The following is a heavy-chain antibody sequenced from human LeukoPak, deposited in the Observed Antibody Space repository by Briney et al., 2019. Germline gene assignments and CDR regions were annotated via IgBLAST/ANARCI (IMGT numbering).Heavy chain of an antibody. J-gene: IGHJ4*02. CDR3: ARVIRDSSGYYVDY. CDR2: ISYDGSNK. CDR1: GFTFSSYA. Sequence: GGSLRLSCAASGFTFSSYAMHWVRQAPGKGLEWVAVISYDGSNKYYADSVKGRFTISRDNSKNTLYLQMNSLRAEDTAVYYCARVIRDSSGYYVDYWGQGTLVTVSS. V-gene: IGHV3-30-3*01. D-gene: IGHD3-22*01.